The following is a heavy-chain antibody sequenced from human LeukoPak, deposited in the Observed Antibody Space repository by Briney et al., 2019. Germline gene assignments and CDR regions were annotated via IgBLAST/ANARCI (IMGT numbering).Heavy chain of an antibody. V-gene: IGHV4-4*07. J-gene: IGHJ6*02. CDR3: ARDDLPYSVHHGMDV. CDR2: IYSSGST. D-gene: IGHD2-21*01. CDR1: GGSISSYY. Sequence: SETLSLTCTVSGGSISSYYWSWIRQPAGKGLEWIGRIYSSGSTNYNPSLKSRLTMSLDTSKNQFSLRLSSVTAADTAVYYCARDDLPYSVHHGMDVWGQGTTVTVSS.